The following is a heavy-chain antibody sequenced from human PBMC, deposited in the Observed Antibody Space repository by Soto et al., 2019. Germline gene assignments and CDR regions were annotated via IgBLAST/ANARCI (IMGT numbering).Heavy chain of an antibody. D-gene: IGHD3-16*01. CDR3: ASVTFGGVVLAH. V-gene: IGHV4-59*01. Sequence: SETLSLTCTVSAASFSKYYWTWIRQPPGKGLEWIGYVYSNGNTNYNPSLKRRVSISIDTSKNQISLTLNSVTAADTAVYYCASVTFGGVVLAHWGQGTLVTVSS. CDR2: VYSNGNT. J-gene: IGHJ4*02. CDR1: AASFSKYY.